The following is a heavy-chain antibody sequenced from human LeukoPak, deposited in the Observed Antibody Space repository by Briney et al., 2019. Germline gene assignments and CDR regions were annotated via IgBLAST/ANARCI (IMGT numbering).Heavy chain of an antibody. CDR3: ARGGGSDFDY. D-gene: IGHD1-26*01. CDR1: GFTFSSQN. CDR2: ISSGSNYI. V-gene: IGHV3-21*01. Sequence: AGGSLRLSCAASGFTFSSQNMNWVRQAPGKGLEWVSFISSGSNYIYYADSVKGRFTISRDNAKNSLYLQMNSLRAEDTAVYYCARGGGSDFDYWGPGTLVTVSS. J-gene: IGHJ4*02.